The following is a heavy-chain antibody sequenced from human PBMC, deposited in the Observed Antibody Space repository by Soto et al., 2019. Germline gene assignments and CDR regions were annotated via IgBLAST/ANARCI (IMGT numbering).Heavy chain of an antibody. CDR2: VHFSGTR. CDR3: ARDRGGKGWSFDL. V-gene: IGHV4-59*01. Sequence: NPSQSLSLTGIVSGGSSSTYSWSWIRQPPGNRLEWIGKVHFSGTRHNNPSLKSRVTMSVDASKNQFSLRLSSVTAADTAVYYCARDRGGKGWSFDLWGRGTPVTVSS. D-gene: IGHD3-10*01. J-gene: IGHJ2*01. CDR1: GGSSSTYS.